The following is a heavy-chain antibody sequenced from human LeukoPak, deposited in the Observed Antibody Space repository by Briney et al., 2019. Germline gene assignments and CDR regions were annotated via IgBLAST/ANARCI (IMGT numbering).Heavy chain of an antibody. D-gene: IGHD3-10*01. CDR3: AKDRGFGELLDY. V-gene: IGHV3-30*18. Sequence: GSSLRLSCAASGFTFSSYGMHWVRQAPGKGLEWVAVVSYDGSNKYYAESVKGRFTISRDNSKNTLYLQMNSLRGEDTAVYNWAKDRGFGELLDYWGQGTLVTVSS. CDR2: VSYDGSNK. CDR1: GFTFSSYG. J-gene: IGHJ4*02.